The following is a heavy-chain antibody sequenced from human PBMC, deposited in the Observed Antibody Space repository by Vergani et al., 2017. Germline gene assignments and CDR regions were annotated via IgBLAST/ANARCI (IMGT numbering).Heavy chain of an antibody. D-gene: IGHD6-19*01. V-gene: IGHV4-59*11. Sequence: QVQLQESGPGLVKSSETLSLTCSVSFDSIRNLYCNWSRQPPRKGLEWIGSIHYSENTNYNPSLKTRVTISVDTSKNQFSLTLTSVTAADTAVYYCASDTDSGQRADRWGQGILVTVTS. CDR1: FDSIRNLY. J-gene: IGHJ5*02. CDR2: IHYSENT. CDR3: ASDTDSGQRADR.